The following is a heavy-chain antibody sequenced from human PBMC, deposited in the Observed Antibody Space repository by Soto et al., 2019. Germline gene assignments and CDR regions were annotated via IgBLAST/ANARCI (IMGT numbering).Heavy chain of an antibody. CDR2: IYYSGST. D-gene: IGHD3-16*02. J-gene: IGHJ4*02. CDR1: GGSISSGVYY. CDR3: ARGGSYHELVSDH. V-gene: IGHV4-31*03. Sequence: QVQLQESGPGLVKPSQTLSLTCTVSGGSISSGVYYWNWIRQYPGKGLEWIGYIYYSGSTYYNPSLTARVTISVDTSKNQFSLKMSSVTAADTAVYYCARGGSYHELVSDHWGQGTLVTVSS.